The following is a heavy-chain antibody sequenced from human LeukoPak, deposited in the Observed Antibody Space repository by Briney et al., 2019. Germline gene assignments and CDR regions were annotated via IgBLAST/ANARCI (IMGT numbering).Heavy chain of an antibody. CDR2: VDPEDGET. V-gene: IGHV1-69-2*01. D-gene: IGHD2-21*01. CDR3: AILAYCGGDCYRSTASD. Sequence: ASVKVSCKVSGYTFTDYYMHWVQQAPGKGLEWMGLVDPEDGETIYAEKFQGRVTITANTSTDTAYMELSSLRSEDTAVYYCAILAYCGGDCYRSTASDGGQGTLVTVYS. J-gene: IGHJ4*02. CDR1: GYTFTDYY.